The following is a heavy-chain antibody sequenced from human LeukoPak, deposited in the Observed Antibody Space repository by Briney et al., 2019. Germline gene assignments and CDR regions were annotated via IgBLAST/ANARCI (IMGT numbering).Heavy chain of an antibody. Sequence: ASVKVSCKASGYTFTSYGISWVRQAPGQGLEWMGWISSNSDNTNYAQKLQGRVTMTTDTSTSTAYMELRSLRSDDTALYFCARDWGSIKVIADYWGQGTLVTVSS. CDR1: GYTFTSYG. J-gene: IGHJ4*02. CDR2: ISSNSDNT. CDR3: ARDWGSIKVIADY. D-gene: IGHD7-27*01. V-gene: IGHV1-18*01.